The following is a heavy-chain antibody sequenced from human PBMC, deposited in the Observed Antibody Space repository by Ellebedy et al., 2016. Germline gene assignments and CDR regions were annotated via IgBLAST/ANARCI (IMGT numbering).Heavy chain of an antibody. CDR3: ARAYYDRSGAPSN. V-gene: IGHV4-39*07. D-gene: IGHD3-22*01. CDR1: GASISSSHYW. CDR2: IYYSGGT. J-gene: IGHJ4*02. Sequence: SETLSLTCTVSGASISSSHYWWGWIRQPPGKGLEWIGSIYYSGGTWYNLSLKSRVTIFVDTSKNQFSLKLSSVTPADTAFYYCARAYYDRSGAPSNWGQGTLVTVSS.